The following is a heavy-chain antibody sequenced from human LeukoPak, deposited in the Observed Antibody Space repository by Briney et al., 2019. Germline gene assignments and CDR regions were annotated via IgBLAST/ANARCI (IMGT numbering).Heavy chain of an antibody. CDR3: AAGGKTGNLYAFDI. CDR1: GSTFTSSA. J-gene: IGHJ3*02. CDR2: IVLDTGNT. D-gene: IGHD7-27*01. Sequence: SVKVSCKASGSTFTSSALQWVRQARGQRLEWIGWIVLDTGNTNYAQKFQETVTITRDMSTSTAYMELSSLRSDDPAVYYCAAGGKTGNLYAFDIWGQGTMVTVSS. V-gene: IGHV1-58*01.